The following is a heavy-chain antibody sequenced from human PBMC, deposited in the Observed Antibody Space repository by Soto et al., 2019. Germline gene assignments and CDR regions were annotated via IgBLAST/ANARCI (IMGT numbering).Heavy chain of an antibody. CDR1: GDSIRRGDYY. V-gene: IGHV4-30-4*01. J-gene: IGHJ5*02. CDR2: IHYTGST. Sequence: PSETLSLTCSVSGDSIRRGDYYWNWIRQAPGKGLEWIGYIHYTGSTFYNSSLESRVTISVDTSRNQFYLKLTSVTAADTAVYYCARALPPPMRWLDPWGQGILVTVSS. D-gene: IGHD5-12*01. CDR3: ARALPPPMRWLDP.